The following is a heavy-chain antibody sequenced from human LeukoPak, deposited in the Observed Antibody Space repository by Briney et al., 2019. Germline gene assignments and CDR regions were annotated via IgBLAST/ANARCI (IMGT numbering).Heavy chain of an antibody. CDR3: ALRRVQLWSGGDAFDF. V-gene: IGHV4-34*12. CDR2: IFHSGST. J-gene: IGHJ3*01. D-gene: IGHD3-10*01. CDR1: GGSFSGYY. Sequence: PSETLSLTCAVYGGSFSGYYWSWIRQPPGKGLEWIGTIFHSGSTYFNPSLKSRVTISLDTSKNQFSLRLSSVTAADTAVYFCALRRVQLWSGGDAFDFWGQGTMVTVSS.